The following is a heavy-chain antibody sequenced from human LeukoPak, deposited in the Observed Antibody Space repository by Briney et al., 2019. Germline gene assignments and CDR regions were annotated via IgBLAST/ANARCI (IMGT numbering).Heavy chain of an antibody. CDR3: ARGAGVVAATTLDY. J-gene: IGHJ4*02. V-gene: IGHV3-21*01. Sequence: PGGSLRLSCAASGFTFGSYSMNWVRQAPGKGLEWVSSISSNSSYIYYADSVKGRFTISRDNAKNSLYLQMNSLRAEDTAVYYCARGAGVVAATTLDYWGQGTLVTVSS. CDR2: ISSNSSYI. D-gene: IGHD2-15*01. CDR1: GFTFGSYS.